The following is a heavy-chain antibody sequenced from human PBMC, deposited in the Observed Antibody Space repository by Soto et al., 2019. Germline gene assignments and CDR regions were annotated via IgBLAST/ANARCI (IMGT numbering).Heavy chain of an antibody. CDR1: GFSLTNKGVG. CDR3: AHLQAGCLLYSNTRPCLHLSDCSFGDTGSSWRCL. CDR2: IYWDDDK. Sequence: SGPTLVNPTQTLTLTCNFSGFSLTNKGVGVGWIRQPPRKALEWLGIIYWDDDKRYRPSLNNRLTITKDTSKNQVVLTMTNVDTVATATYYCAHLQAGCLLYSNTRPCLHLSDCSFGDTGSSWRCLW. D-gene: IGHD4-4*01. V-gene: IGHV2-5*02. J-gene: IGHJ2*01.